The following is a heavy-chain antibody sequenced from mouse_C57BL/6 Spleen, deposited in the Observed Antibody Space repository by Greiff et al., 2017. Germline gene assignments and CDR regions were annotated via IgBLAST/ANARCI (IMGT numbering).Heavy chain of an antibody. CDR1: GYTFTDYY. J-gene: IGHJ3*01. V-gene: IGHV1-26*01. D-gene: IGHD1-1*01. CDR2: INPNNGGT. Sequence: EVQLQQSGPELVKPGASVKISCKASGYTFTDYYMNWVKQSHGKSLEWIGDINPNNGGTSYNQKFKGKATLTVDKSSSTAYMELRSLTSEDSAVYYCARRLLRLGLCAYWGQGTLVTVSA. CDR3: ARRLLRLGLCAY.